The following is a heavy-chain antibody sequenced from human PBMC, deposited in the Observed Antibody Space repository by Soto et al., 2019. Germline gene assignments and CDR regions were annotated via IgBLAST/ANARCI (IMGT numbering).Heavy chain of an antibody. J-gene: IGHJ5*02. D-gene: IGHD4-17*01. CDR3: ARDRWTDYGDYAAWFDP. Sequence: GGSLRLSCAASGFTFSTYSMNWVRQAPGKGLEWVSYISWSSSTIYYADSVKGRFTISRDNAKNSLYLQMTSLRAEDTAVYYRARDRWTDYGDYAAWFDPWGQGTLVTVSS. V-gene: IGHV3-48*01. CDR1: GFTFSTYS. CDR2: ISWSSSTI.